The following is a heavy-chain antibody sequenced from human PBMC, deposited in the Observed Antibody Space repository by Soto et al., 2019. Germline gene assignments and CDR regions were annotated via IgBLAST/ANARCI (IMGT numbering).Heavy chain of an antibody. CDR2: IYYSGST. J-gene: IGHJ5*02. Sequence: QVQLQESCPGLVKPSQTLSITCTVSGVSISIVGYYWSWIRQHPGKGLEWIGYIYYSGSTYYNPSLKSLVTISVDPSKDQCSLMLRSVTATDMVVYYCARAPTPWCQGTLVSVSS. V-gene: IGHV4-31*01. CDR1: GVSISIVGYY. CDR3: ARAPTP.